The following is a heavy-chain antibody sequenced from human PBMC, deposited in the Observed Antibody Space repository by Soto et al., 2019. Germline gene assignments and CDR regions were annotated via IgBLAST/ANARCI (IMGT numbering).Heavy chain of an antibody. D-gene: IGHD3-22*01. CDR3: ASLYDISGYLYYYGMEV. V-gene: IGHV5-10-1*01. Sequence: GDSLKISCQGSGYSFTXYWISWVRQMPGKGLEWMGRIDPSDSYTKYSPSFQFHVTISAENSISNAYLQWSRLKASDTAMYYCASLYDISGYLYYYGMEVWGQGTTVTVSS. CDR2: IDPSDSYT. J-gene: IGHJ6*02. CDR1: GYSFTXYW.